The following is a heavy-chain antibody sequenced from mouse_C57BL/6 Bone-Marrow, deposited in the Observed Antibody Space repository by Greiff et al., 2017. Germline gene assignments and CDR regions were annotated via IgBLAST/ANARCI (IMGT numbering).Heavy chain of an antibody. Sequence: EVQLVESGGDLVKPGGSLKLSCAASGFTFSSYGMSWVRQTPAKRLEWVATISSGGSYTYYPDSVKGRFTISRDNAKNTLYMQMSSLKAEDTAMYYCASVTWDRCFDYWGQGTLVTVSA. CDR1: GFTFSSYG. V-gene: IGHV5-6*01. CDR3: ASVTWDRCFDY. J-gene: IGHJ3*01. CDR2: ISSGGSYT. D-gene: IGHD2-1*01.